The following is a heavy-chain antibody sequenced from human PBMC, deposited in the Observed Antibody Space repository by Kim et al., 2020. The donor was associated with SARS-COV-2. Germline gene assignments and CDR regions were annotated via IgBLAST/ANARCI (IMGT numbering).Heavy chain of an antibody. Sequence: SETLSLTCTVSGGSISSGSYYWSWIRQPAGKGLEWIGRIYTSGSTNYNPSLKSRVTISVDTSKNQFSLKLGSVTAADTAVYYCARETSGSYYAGINWFDPWGQGTLVTVSS. V-gene: IGHV4-61*02. D-gene: IGHD1-26*01. CDR3: ARETSGSYYAGINWFDP. J-gene: IGHJ5*02. CDR2: IYTSGST. CDR1: GGSISSGSYY.